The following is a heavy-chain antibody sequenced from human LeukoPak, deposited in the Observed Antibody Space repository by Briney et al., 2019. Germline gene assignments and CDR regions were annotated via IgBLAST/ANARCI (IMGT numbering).Heavy chain of an antibody. V-gene: IGHV3-7*03. D-gene: IGHD3-3*01. J-gene: IGHJ4*02. CDR3: ARDQYDTWSRRGNFDS. CDR1: GFTFGKYW. Sequence: GGSLRLPCAASGFTFGKYWMSWVRQAPGKGLEWVANIKLDGSEKNYVDSVKGRFTISRDNTKNSLYLQMNSLRAEDTAVFYCARDQYDTWSRRGNFDSWGQGTLVIVSS. CDR2: IKLDGSEK.